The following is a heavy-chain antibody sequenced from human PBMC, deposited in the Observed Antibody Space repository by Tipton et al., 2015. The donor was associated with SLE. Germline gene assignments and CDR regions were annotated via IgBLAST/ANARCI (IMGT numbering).Heavy chain of an antibody. CDR1: GGSISSSSYY. Sequence: TLSLTCTVSGGSISSSSYYWGWIRQPPGKGLEWIGNIYYTGNTFYNPSLKSRVTISLDTSKNQFSLRLNSVTAADTAVYYCARDGMYYDSLTGFSPLNWFDPWGQGTLVTVSS. J-gene: IGHJ5*02. V-gene: IGHV4-39*07. CDR2: IYYTGNT. CDR3: ARDGMYYDSLTGFSPLNWFDP. D-gene: IGHD3-9*01.